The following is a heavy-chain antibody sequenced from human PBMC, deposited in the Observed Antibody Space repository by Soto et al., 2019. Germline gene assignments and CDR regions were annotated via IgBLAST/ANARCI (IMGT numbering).Heavy chain of an antibody. CDR2: IIPIFGTA. CDR3: ASYYSNYGGVSFVPRY. CDR1: GGTFSSYA. J-gene: IGHJ4*02. Sequence: QVQLVQSGAEVKKPGSSVKVSCKASGGTFSSYAISWVRQAPGQGLEWMGGIIPIFGTANYAQKFQGRVTITADESTSTAYMELSSLRSEDTAVYYCASYYSNYGGVSFVPRYWGQGTLVTVSS. D-gene: IGHD4-4*01. V-gene: IGHV1-69*01.